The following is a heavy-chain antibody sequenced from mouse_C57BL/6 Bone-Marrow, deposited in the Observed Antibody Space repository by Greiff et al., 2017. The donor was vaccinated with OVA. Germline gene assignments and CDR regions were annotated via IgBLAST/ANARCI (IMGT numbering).Heavy chain of an antibody. J-gene: IGHJ3*01. V-gene: IGHV1-69*01. CDR2: IDPSDSYT. CDR3: ARDSRFAY. Sequence: QVQLQQSGAELVMPGASVKLSCKASGYTFTSYWMHWVKQRPGQGLEWIGEIDPSDSYTNYNQKFKGKSTLTVDKSSSTAYMQLSSLTSEDSAVYYCARDSRFAYWGQGTLVTVSA. CDR1: GYTFTSYW.